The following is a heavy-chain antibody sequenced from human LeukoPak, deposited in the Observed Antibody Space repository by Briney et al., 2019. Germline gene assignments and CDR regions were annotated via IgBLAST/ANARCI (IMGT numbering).Heavy chain of an antibody. D-gene: IGHD3-3*01. Sequence: GGSLRLSCAASGFTFSNAWMNWVRQAPGKGLEWVGRIKSKTDGGTTDYAAPVKGRFTISRDDSKNTLYLQMNSLKTEDTAVYYCTTDGPYYDFWSGDYYYGMDVWGQGTTVTVSS. V-gene: IGHV3-15*07. CDR1: GFTFSNAW. CDR2: IKSKTDGGTT. CDR3: TTDGPYYDFWSGDYYYGMDV. J-gene: IGHJ6*02.